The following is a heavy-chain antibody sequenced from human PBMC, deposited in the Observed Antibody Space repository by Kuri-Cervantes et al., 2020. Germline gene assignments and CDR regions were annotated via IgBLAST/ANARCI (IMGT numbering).Heavy chain of an antibody. J-gene: IGHJ4*02. Sequence: ESLKISCAVYGGSFSDHLWTWIRQSPGKGLEWIGEINHRGRATYNSSLKSRVTISVDTSKNQFSLKLSSVTAADTAVYYCARRGYYYDSSGYRAYYFDYWGQGTLVTVSS. CDR3: ARRGYYYDSSGYRAYYFDY. V-gene: IGHV4-34*01. CDR1: GGSFSDHL. D-gene: IGHD3-22*01. CDR2: INHRGRA.